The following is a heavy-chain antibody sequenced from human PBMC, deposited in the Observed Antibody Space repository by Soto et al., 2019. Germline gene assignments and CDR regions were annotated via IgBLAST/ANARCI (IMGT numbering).Heavy chain of an antibody. V-gene: IGHV1-3*01. J-gene: IGHJ3*02. Sequence: ASVKVSCKASGYTFTSYAMHWVRQAPGQRLEWMGWINAGNGNTKYSQKFQGRVTITRDTSASTAYMELSSLRSEDTAVYYCARMTRAGKGDGDAFDIWGQGTMVTVSS. CDR3: ARMTRAGKGDGDAFDI. D-gene: IGHD2-21*02. CDR2: INAGNGNT. CDR1: GYTFTSYA.